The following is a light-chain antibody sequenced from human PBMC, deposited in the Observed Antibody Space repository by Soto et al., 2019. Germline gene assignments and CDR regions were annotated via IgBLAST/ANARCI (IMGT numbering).Light chain of an antibody. CDR1: QSISSW. CDR2: KAS. J-gene: IGKJ4*01. Sequence: DIQMTQSPSTLSASVGDRVTITCRASQSISSWLAWYQQKPGKAPKLLIYKASSLESGVPSRFSGSGSGTEFTLTISSLQPDDFATYYCQHYNTALTFGGGTKVEIK. CDR3: QHYNTALT. V-gene: IGKV1-5*03.